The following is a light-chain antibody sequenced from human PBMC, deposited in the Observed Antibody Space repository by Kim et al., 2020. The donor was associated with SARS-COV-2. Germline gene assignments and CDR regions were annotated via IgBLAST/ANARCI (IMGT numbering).Light chain of an antibody. J-gene: IGKJ4*01. CDR3: QQYNTWPLT. CDR1: QNIHRN. V-gene: IGKV3-15*01. CDR2: GAS. Sequence: VSPGERATLSCRASQNIHRNLAWYQQKPGQAPRLLIYGASTRPTGIPARFSGSGSGTEFTLTISSLQSEDFAVYYCQQYNTWPLTFGGGTKVDIK.